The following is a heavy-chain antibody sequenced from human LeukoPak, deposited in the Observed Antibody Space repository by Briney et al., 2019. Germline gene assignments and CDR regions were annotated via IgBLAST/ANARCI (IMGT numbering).Heavy chain of an antibody. D-gene: IGHD5-24*01. CDR2: ISSSSSYI. V-gene: IGHV3-21*01. Sequence: GGSLRLSCAASGFTFSSYSMNWVRQAPGKGLEWVSSISSSSSYIYYADSVKGRFTISRDNAKNSLYLQMNSLRAEDTAVYYCARQNLSRDGPGGFDYWGQGTLVTVSS. CDR3: ARQNLSRDGPGGFDY. CDR1: GFTFSSYS. J-gene: IGHJ4*02.